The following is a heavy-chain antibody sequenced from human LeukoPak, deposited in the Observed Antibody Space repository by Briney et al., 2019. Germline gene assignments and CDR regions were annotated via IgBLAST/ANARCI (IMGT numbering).Heavy chain of an antibody. CDR3: ARHTPGVAHTIYYYMDV. CDR2: IYYSGST. Sequence: PSETLSLTCTVSGGSISSSSYYWGWIRQPPGKGLEWIGSIYYSGSTYYNPSLKSRVTISVDTSKNQFSLKLSSVTAADTAVYYCARHTPGVAHTIYYYMDVWGKGTTVTVSS. V-gene: IGHV4-39*01. CDR1: GGSISSSSYY. J-gene: IGHJ6*03. D-gene: IGHD2-15*01.